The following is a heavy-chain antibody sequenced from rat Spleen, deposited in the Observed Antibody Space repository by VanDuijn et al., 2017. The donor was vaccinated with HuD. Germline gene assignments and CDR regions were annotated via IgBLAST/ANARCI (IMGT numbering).Heavy chain of an antibody. Sequence: EVQLVESGGGLVQPGRSLKLSCAASGFTFSNHGVHWIRQAPTKGLEWVASISPSGGSTYYRDSVKGRFTVSRDNGRSTLYLQMDSLRSEDTATYYCATDPTTEGMVDYRYFDFWGPGTMVTVSS. CDR2: ISPSGGST. D-gene: IGHD1-11*01. CDR3: ATDPTTEGMVDYRYFDF. V-gene: IGHV5-19*01. CDR1: GFTFSNHG. J-gene: IGHJ1*01.